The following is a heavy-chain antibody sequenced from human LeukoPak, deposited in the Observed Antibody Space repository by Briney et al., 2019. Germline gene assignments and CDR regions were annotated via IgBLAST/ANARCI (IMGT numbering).Heavy chain of an antibody. Sequence: PGGSLRLSCAASGFAFSSYEMNWVRQAPGKGLEWISYITNSGNTIYYADSVKGRFTISRDDAKNSLYLQMNSLRAEDTAVYYCVRPRITVFGVVPWAFDVWGQGTMVTVSS. J-gene: IGHJ3*01. CDR2: ITNSGNTI. CDR3: VRPRITVFGVVPWAFDV. D-gene: IGHD3-3*01. V-gene: IGHV3-48*03. CDR1: GFAFSSYE.